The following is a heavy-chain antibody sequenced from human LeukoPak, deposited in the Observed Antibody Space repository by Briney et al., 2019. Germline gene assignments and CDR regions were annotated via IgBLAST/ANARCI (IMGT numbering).Heavy chain of an antibody. J-gene: IGHJ6*02. CDR2: ISSSSSTI. CDR3: VRRKSERVRLGELSPRGSGMDV. V-gene: IGHV3-48*01. CDR1: GFTFSSYS. Sequence: GGSLRLSCAASGFTFSSYSMNWVRQAPGKGLEWVSYISSSSSTIYYADSVKGRFTISRDNAENSLYLQMNSLRAEDTAVYYCVRRKSERVRLGELSPRGSGMDVWGQGTTVTVSS. D-gene: IGHD3-16*02.